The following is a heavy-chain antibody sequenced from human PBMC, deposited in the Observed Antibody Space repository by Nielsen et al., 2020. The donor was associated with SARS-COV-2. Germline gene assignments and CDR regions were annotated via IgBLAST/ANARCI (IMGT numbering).Heavy chain of an antibody. CDR2: ISHSGST. D-gene: IGHD7-27*01. Sequence: SETLSLTCAVYGGSFSGYYWSWIRQPPGKGPEWIGAISHSGSTNYNPSLKSRLTISVDTSKNQFSLKVTSVTAADTVVYYCARGRWGPSRLLNYYYYGLDVWGQGTTVTVYS. CDR3: ARGRWGPSRLLNYYYYGLDV. V-gene: IGHV4-34*01. CDR1: GGSFSGYY. J-gene: IGHJ6*02.